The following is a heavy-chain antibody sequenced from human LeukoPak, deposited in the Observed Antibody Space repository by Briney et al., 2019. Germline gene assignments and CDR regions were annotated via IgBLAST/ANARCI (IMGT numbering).Heavy chain of an antibody. V-gene: IGHV1-69*13. Sequence: SSVNVSCKASGGTFSSYAISWVRPAPGRGLEWMGGIIPIFGTANYAQKFQGRVTITADESTSTAYMELSSLRSEDTAVYYCALSGSSGYFDAFDIWGQGTIVSVSS. CDR2: IIPIFGTA. J-gene: IGHJ3*02. D-gene: IGHD3-22*01. CDR1: GGTFSSYA. CDR3: ALSGSSGYFDAFDI.